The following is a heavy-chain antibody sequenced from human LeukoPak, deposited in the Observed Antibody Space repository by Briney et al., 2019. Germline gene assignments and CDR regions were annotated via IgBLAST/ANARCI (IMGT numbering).Heavy chain of an antibody. V-gene: IGHV3-20*04. CDR3: ARDYYDSSGPHDAFDI. Sequence: GGSLRLSCAASGFTFDDYGMNWVRQAPGKGLEWVSGINWNGGSTGYADSVKGRFTISRDNAKNSLYLQMNSLRAEDTALYYCARDYYDSSGPHDAFDIWGQGTMVTVSS. CDR1: GFTFDDYG. D-gene: IGHD3-22*01. J-gene: IGHJ3*02. CDR2: INWNGGST.